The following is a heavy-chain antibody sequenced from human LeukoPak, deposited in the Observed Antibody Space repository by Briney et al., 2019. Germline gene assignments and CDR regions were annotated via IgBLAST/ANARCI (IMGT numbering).Heavy chain of an antibody. CDR2: IYHSGST. Sequence: SETLSLTCTVSGYSISSGYYWAWIRQPPGKGLEWIGNIYHSGSTYYNPSLKSRVVISVDTSKNQFSLKLTSVTAADTAVYYCARIRYGSGSYALTFFDYWGQGTLVTVSS. D-gene: IGHD3-10*01. CDR1: GYSISSGYY. CDR3: ARIRYGSGSYALTFFDY. V-gene: IGHV4-38-2*02. J-gene: IGHJ4*02.